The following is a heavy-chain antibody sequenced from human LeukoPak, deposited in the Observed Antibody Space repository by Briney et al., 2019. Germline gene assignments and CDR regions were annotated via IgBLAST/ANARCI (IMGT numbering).Heavy chain of an antibody. D-gene: IGHD5-18*01. CDR1: GFTFGDHA. Sequence: GGSLRLSCTVSGFTFGDHAMSWVRQPPGRGEWRVGFIRSKTYGGTTEYAASVKGRFIISRDDSTSIAYLQMNSLKTEDTAVYYCTRGPIQLWLYHGMDVWGQGTTVTVSS. CDR3: TRGPIQLWLYHGMDV. V-gene: IGHV3-49*04. CDR2: IRSKTYGGTT. J-gene: IGHJ6*02.